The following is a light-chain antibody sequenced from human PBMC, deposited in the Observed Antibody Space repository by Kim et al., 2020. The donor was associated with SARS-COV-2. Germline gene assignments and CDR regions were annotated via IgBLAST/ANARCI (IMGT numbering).Light chain of an antibody. CDR3: ASWDDSLNGMV. CDR1: SSNIGSKI. J-gene: IGLJ3*02. CDR2: TNT. Sequence: GQWVTISCSGSSSNIGSKIVNWFQQLPGTAPQLLIYTNTKRPSGVPDRFSGSKSGTSASLAISGLQSEDEADYYCASWDDSLNGMVFGGGTQLTVL. V-gene: IGLV1-44*01.